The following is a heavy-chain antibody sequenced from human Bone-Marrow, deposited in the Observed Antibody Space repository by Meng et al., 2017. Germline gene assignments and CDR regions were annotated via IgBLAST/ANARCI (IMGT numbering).Heavy chain of an antibody. CDR2: INHSGTT. D-gene: IGHD3-10*01. CDR1: GGSFSTYY. J-gene: IGHJ5*02. Sequence: QLQLPQWGAGLLKPSEALSLTCAVYGGSFSTYYWSWIRQPPGKGLEWIGEINHSGTTNYSPSLRSRITISVDTSKNQFSLKLSSVTAAGTAVYYCARRETSGGYSPWGQGTLVTVSS. V-gene: IGHV4-34*01. CDR3: ARRETSGGYSP.